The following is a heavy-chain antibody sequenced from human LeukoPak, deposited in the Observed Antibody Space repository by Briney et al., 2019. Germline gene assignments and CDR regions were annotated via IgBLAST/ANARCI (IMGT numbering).Heavy chain of an antibody. Sequence: ASVKVSCKASGYTFTGYYMHWVRQAPGQGLEWMGWMNPNSGNTGYAQKFQGRVSITRNTSISTAYMELSSLRSEDTAVYYCARGIRRNINYWFDPWGQGTPVTVSS. J-gene: IGHJ5*02. D-gene: IGHD1-14*01. V-gene: IGHV1-8*03. CDR2: MNPNSGNT. CDR3: ARGIRRNINYWFDP. CDR1: GYTFTGYY.